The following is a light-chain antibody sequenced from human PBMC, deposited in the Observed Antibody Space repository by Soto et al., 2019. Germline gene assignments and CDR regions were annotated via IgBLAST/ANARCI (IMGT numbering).Light chain of an antibody. CDR2: GAS. CDR1: QSVSSSY. J-gene: IGKJ2*01. Sequence: EIVLTQSPGTLSLSPGERATLSCRASQSVSSSYLAWYQQKPGQAPRLLIYGASSRATGIPDRFSGSGSGTDLTLTISRPEPEDFAVYYCHQYGSSPYTFGQGTKLEIK. V-gene: IGKV3-20*01. CDR3: HQYGSSPYT.